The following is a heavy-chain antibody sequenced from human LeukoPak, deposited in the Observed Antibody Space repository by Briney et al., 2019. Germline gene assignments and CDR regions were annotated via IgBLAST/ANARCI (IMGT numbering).Heavy chain of an antibody. D-gene: IGHD4-23*01. CDR1: GFTFSGYW. V-gene: IGHV3-7*05. Sequence: GGSLRLSCAASGFTFSGYWMSWVRQAPGKGLGWVANIKQDGSEKYYVDSVKGRFTISRDNAKNSLYLQMNSLRAEDTAVYYCAKDRDYGFNSGNYWGQGTLVTVSS. CDR2: IKQDGSEK. CDR3: AKDRDYGFNSGNY. J-gene: IGHJ4*02.